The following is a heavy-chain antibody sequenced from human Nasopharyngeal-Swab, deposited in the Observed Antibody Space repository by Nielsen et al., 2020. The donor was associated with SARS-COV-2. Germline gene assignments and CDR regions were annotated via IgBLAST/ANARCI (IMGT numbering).Heavy chain of an antibody. V-gene: IGHV4-30-4*01. Sequence: SETLSLTCTVSGGSISHYYWSWIRQPPGKGLEWIGNIYYSGSTSYTPSLKSRLTISVDTSKNQFSLNLNSVTAADTAVYFCVRDVYDSSGGYYFDYWGQGALVTVSS. CDR2: IYYSGST. CDR1: GGSISHYY. CDR3: VRDVYDSSGGYYFDY. D-gene: IGHD3-22*01. J-gene: IGHJ4*02.